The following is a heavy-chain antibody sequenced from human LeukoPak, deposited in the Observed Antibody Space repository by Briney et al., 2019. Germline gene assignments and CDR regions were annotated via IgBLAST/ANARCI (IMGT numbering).Heavy chain of an antibody. CDR2: ISGSGGST. J-gene: IGHJ4*02. D-gene: IGHD6-19*01. Sequence: GGSLRLSCAASGFTFSSYAMSWVRQAPGKGLEWVSAISGSGGSTYYADSVKGRFTISRDNSKNTLYLQMNSLRAEDTAVCYCAKDPEQWLVQGTFDYWGQGTLVTVSS. CDR1: GFTFSSYA. V-gene: IGHV3-23*01. CDR3: AKDPEQWLVQGTFDY.